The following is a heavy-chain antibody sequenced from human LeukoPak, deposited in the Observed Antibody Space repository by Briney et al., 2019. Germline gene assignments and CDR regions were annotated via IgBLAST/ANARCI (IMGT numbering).Heavy chain of an antibody. CDR2: IYYSGST. CDR1: GGSISNSNCY. J-gene: IGHJ3*02. CDR3: AGIPTNAVPAAHNGFDI. Sequence: PSETLSLTCTVSGGSISNSNCYWGWIRQPPGKGLEWIGNIYYSGSTYYNPSLRSRVTISVDTSKNQFSLKLSSVTAADTAVYYCAGIPTNAVPAAHNGFDIWGQGTMLTVSS. D-gene: IGHD2-2*01. V-gene: IGHV4-39*01.